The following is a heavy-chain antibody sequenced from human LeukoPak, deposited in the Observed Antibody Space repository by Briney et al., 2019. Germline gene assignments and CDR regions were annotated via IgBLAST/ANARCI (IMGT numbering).Heavy chain of an antibody. J-gene: IGHJ4*02. V-gene: IGHV1-69*13. Sequence: SVKVSCTASGYTFTSYDINWVRQATGQGLEWMGGIIPIFGTANNPQKFQGRATITADESTRTAHMELTSLGSDDTAGYYCARALGIAAAGFHYWGQGTLVTVS. CDR1: GYTFTSYD. CDR2: IIPIFGTA. CDR3: ARALGIAAAGFHY. D-gene: IGHD6-13*01.